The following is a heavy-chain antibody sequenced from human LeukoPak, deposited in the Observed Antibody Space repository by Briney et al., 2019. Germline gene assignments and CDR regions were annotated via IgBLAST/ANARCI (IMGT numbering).Heavy chain of an antibody. CDR3: PQRCSTNCNNAFDL. CDR2: ISGAGGST. CDR1: GFTFSSYA. J-gene: IGHJ3*01. D-gene: IGHD2-2*02. V-gene: IGHV3-23*01. Sequence: PGGSLRLSCAASGFTFSSYAMSWIRQAPGKGLEWVSAISGAGGSTYYADSVKGRFTISRDNSKNTLSLQMNSLRAEDTAVYYCPQRCSTNCNNAFDLWGQPTMLTVSS.